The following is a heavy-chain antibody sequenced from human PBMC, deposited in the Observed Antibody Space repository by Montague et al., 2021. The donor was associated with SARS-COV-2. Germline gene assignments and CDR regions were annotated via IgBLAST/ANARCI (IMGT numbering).Heavy chain of an antibody. CDR3: ARHSGRDTIFGVVIIFDAFDN. D-gene: IGHD3-3*01. Sequence: SETLSLTCTVSGGSISSSNYYWGWIRQPPGKGLEWIGGIYYSGSTYYTPSLKSRVTISVDTSKNQFSLRLSSVTAADTAVYYCARHSGRDTIFGVVIIFDAFDNWGQGTMVTVSS. CDR1: GGSISSSNYY. CDR2: IYYSGST. J-gene: IGHJ3*02. V-gene: IGHV4-39*01.